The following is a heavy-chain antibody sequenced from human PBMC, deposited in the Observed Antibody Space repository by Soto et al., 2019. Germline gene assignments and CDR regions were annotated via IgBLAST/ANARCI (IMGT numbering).Heavy chain of an antibody. J-gene: IGHJ6*02. V-gene: IGHV3-33*01. CDR2: IWYDGSNK. CDR1: GFTFSSYG. Sequence: RLSCAASGFTFSSYGMHWVRQAPGKGLEWVAVIWYDGSNKYYADSVKGRFTISRDNSKNTLYLQMNSLRAEDTAVYYCAREGCSGGSCYSHYYYYYGMDVWGQGTTVTVSS. D-gene: IGHD2-15*01. CDR3: AREGCSGGSCYSHYYYYYGMDV.